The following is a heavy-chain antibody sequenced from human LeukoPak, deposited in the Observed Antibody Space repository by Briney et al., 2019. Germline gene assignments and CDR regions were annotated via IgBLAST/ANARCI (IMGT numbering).Heavy chain of an antibody. CDR1: GYTFTSYG. D-gene: IGHD3-22*01. J-gene: IGHJ4*02. CDR3: ARDRGNYYDSSGCFPFDY. CDR2: ISAYNGNT. V-gene: IGHV1-18*01. Sequence: ASVKVSCKASGYTFTSYGISWVRQAPGQGLEWMGWISAYNGNTNYAQKLQGRVTMTTDTSTSTAYMELRSLRPDDTAVYYCARDRGNYYDSSGCFPFDYWGQGTLVTVSS.